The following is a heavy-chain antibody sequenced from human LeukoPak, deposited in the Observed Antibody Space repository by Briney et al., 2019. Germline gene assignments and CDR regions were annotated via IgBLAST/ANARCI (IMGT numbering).Heavy chain of an antibody. CDR2: IHYSGST. CDR1: GGSISSYY. D-gene: IGHD6-6*01. CDR3: ARDPIIAARGAFDI. J-gene: IGHJ3*02. V-gene: IGHV4-59*01. Sequence: SETLSLTCTVSGGSISSYYWSWIRQPPGKGLEWIGYIHYSGSTHYNPSLKSRVTISVDTSKNQVSLKLSSVTAADTAVYYCARDPIIAARGAFDIWGQGTMVTVSS.